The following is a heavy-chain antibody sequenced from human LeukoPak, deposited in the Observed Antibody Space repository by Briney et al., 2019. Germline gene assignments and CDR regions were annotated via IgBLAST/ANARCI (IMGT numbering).Heavy chain of an antibody. V-gene: IGHV3-23*01. CDR3: AKDSTWDGYNL. CDR2: ISASGGST. J-gene: IGHJ4*02. D-gene: IGHD5-24*01. CDR1: GFTFNTYV. Sequence: GGSLRLSCAASGFTFNTYVMSWVRQAPGKGLEWVSAISASGGSTYYADSVKGRFSISRDNSKNTLYLQMNSLRADDTAVYYCAKDSTWDGYNLWSQATLVTVSS.